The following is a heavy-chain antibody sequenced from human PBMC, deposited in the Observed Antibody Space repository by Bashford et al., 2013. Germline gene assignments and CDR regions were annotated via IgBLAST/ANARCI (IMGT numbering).Heavy chain of an antibody. CDR2: INHSGGT. D-gene: IGHD5-18*01. Sequence: SETLSLTCTVSGGSITKTGFYWGWIRQPPGKGLEWIGEINHSGGTNYNPSLKSRVTISVETSKNQVSLKLRSVTAADTAVYYCTTIRKEYSYNWFDPWGPGTLVTVSS. CDR1: GGSITKTGFY. V-gene: IGHV4-39*01. CDR3: TTIRKEYSYNWFDP. J-gene: IGHJ5*01.